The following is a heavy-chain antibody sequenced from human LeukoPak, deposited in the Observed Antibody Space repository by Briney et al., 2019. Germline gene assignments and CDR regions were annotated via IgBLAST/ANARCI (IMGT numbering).Heavy chain of an antibody. D-gene: IGHD6-13*01. V-gene: IGHV4-59*12. J-gene: IGHJ3*02. CDR3: AREVSSWYCAFDI. CDR2: IYYSGST. Sequence: SETLSLTCTVSGGSISSYYWSWIRQPPGKGLEWIGYIYYSGSTNYNPSLKSRVTISVDTSKNQFSLKLSSVTAADTAVYYCAREVSSWYCAFDIWGQGTMVTVSS. CDR1: GGSISSYY.